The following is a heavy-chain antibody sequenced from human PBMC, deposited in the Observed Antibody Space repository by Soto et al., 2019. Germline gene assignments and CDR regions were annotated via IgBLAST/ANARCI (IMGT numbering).Heavy chain of an antibody. Sequence: QVQLVESGGGVVQPGTSLRLSCAASGFTFSTYAMHWVRQAPGKGLEWVAMISKDGNDQYYADSVKGRFTVSRDNSKNTVSLQMHSLGHEDTAFYYCAKDRWEFTRYFDSWGQGTLVTVSS. CDR1: GFTFSTYA. CDR3: AKDRWEFTRYFDS. J-gene: IGHJ4*02. CDR2: ISKDGNDQ. D-gene: IGHD1-26*01. V-gene: IGHV3-30*18.